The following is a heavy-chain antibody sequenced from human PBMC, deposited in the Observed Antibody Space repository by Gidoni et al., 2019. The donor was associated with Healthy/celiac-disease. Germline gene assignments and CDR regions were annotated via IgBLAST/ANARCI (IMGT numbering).Heavy chain of an antibody. CDR2: LNSDVCST. D-gene: IGHD4-4*01. V-gene: IGHV3-74*01. CDR3: ARGGPSKLSPSVP. Sequence: EVQLVESGGGLVQPGGYLRLSCGDSGFTFSSSWMPWVRQAPGKGLVWVSRLNSDVCSTSSADSVKVRFTISRYNAMNTLYLLMNSLSAEATAVYYCARGGPSKLSPSVPWVQGTLVTVSS. J-gene: IGHJ5*02. CDR1: GFTFSSSW.